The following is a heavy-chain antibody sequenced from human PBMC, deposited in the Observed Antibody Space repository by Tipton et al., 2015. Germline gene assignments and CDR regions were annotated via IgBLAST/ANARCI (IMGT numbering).Heavy chain of an antibody. J-gene: IGHJ1*01. CDR2: INHSGGT. CDR1: GESFSGYY. D-gene: IGHD3-10*01. V-gene: IGHV4-34*01. Sequence: TLSLTCAVYGESFSGYYWNWIRQPPGKGLEWIGEINHSGGTNYNPSLKSRVTISVDTSKNQFSLKLTSVTAADTAVYFCATERVQQWAVRGYFQHWAQGTLVTVSS. CDR3: ATERVQQWAVRGYFQH.